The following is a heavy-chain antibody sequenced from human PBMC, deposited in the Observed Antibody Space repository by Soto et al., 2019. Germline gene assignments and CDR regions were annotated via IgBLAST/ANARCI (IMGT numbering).Heavy chain of an antibody. D-gene: IGHD6-13*01. CDR1: GYTFTNYA. CDR3: ARDLAAAGPFDC. Sequence: QVQLVQSGAEVKKPGASVKVSCKASGYTFTNYAFSWVRQAPGQGLEWMGWISAYNGNTNYPQKLQGRVTMTTDTSTSTAYMELRSLISDDTAVYYCARDLAAAGPFDCWGQGTLVTVSS. CDR2: ISAYNGNT. J-gene: IGHJ4*02. V-gene: IGHV1-18*01.